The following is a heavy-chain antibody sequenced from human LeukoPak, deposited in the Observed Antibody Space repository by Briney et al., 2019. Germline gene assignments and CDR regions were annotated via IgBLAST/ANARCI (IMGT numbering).Heavy chain of an antibody. CDR1: GGTISSGGYY. CDR3: ARFSNDHGVKFDY. V-gene: IGHV4-31*03. Sequence: PSQTLSLTCTVSGGTISSGGYYWSWVRQHPEKGLEWIGCIYYSGTAYYNPSLKSRVTMSVDTSKNQFSLKLDSVTAADTAVYYCARFSNDHGVKFDYWGQGTLVTVSS. J-gene: IGHJ4*02. CDR2: IYYSGTA. D-gene: IGHD4-17*01.